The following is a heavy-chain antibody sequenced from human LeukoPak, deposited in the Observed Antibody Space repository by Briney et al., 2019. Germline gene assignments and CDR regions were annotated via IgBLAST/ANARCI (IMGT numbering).Heavy chain of an antibody. V-gene: IGHV4-59*01. CDR2: KYYSGRT. CDR1: GGSISSYY. D-gene: IGHD4-11*01. CDR3: ARGRVSSSTWYSTYYYFFYMDF. J-gene: IGHJ6*03. Sequence: SETLSLTCTVSGGSISSYYWSWIRQPPGKGLEWIGYKYYSGRTNYNPSLNGRVSISRDTSNNFFSLRLRSVTAADTAVYFCARGRVSSSTWYSTYYYFFYMDFWGKGTTVTVSS.